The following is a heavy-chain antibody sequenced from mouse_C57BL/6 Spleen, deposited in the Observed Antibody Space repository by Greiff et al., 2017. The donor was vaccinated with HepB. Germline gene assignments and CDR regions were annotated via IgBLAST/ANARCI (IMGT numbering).Heavy chain of an antibody. CDR3: ARRPTTVVAPFDY. CDR1: GSTFSDYG. Sequence: EVKLMESGGGLVKPGGSLKLSCAASGSTFSDYGMHWVRQAPEKGLEWVAYISSGSSTIYYADTVKGRFTISRDNAKNTLFLQMTSLRSEDTAMYYCARRPTTVVAPFDYWGQGTTLTVSS. V-gene: IGHV5-17*01. CDR2: ISSGSSTI. J-gene: IGHJ2*01. D-gene: IGHD1-1*01.